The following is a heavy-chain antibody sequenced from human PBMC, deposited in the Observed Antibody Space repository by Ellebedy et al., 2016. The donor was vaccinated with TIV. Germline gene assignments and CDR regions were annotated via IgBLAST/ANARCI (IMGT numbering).Heavy chain of an antibody. CDR3: AKPPEQWLIHTGLDS. D-gene: IGHD6-19*01. CDR1: GFTFSSYA. CDR2: ISGTGSSTN. V-gene: IGHV3-23*01. Sequence: GESLKISCVASGFTFSSYAMSWVRQAPGKGLDWVSAISGTGSSTNHYADSVKGLVTISRYNSKNTLYLQMNSLRAEDMAIYYLAKPPEQWLIHTGLDSWGQGTLVTVAS. J-gene: IGHJ4*02.